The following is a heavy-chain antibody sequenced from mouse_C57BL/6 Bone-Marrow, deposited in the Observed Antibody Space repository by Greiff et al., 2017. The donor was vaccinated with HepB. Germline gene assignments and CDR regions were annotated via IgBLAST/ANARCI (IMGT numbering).Heavy chain of an antibody. J-gene: IGHJ2*01. CDR3: TREGSSYLFFDY. Sequence: EVKLMESGEGLVKPGGSLKLSCAASGFTFSSYAMSWVRQTPEKRLEWVAYISSGGDYIYYADTVKGRFTISRDNARNTLYLQMSSLKSEDTAMYYCTREGSSYLFFDYWGQGTTLTVSS. CDR1: GFTFSSYA. V-gene: IGHV5-9-1*02. D-gene: IGHD1-1*01. CDR2: ISSGGDYI.